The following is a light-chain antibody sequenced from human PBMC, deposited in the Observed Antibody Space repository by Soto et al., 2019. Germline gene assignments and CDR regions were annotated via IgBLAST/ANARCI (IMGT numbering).Light chain of an antibody. Sequence: AIRMTQSPSSLSASTGDRVTITCRASQGISSYLAWYQQKPGKAPKLLIYAASTLQSGVPSRFSGSGSGTDFTLTISCLQSEDFATYYCQQYYSYPHTFXPGTKVDIK. J-gene: IGKJ3*01. CDR3: QQYYSYPHT. V-gene: IGKV1-8*01. CDR1: QGISSY. CDR2: AAS.